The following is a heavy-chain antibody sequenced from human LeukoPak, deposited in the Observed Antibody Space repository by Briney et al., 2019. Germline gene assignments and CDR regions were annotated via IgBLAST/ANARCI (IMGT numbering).Heavy chain of an antibody. D-gene: IGHD1-26*01. CDR2: VYHSGST. CDR1: GYSISSGYY. V-gene: IGHV4-38-2*02. Sequence: SETLSLTCTVSGYSISSGYYWSWIRQPPGKGLEWIGEVYHSGSTNYYPSLKSRVTISVDTSKNQFSLKLSSVTAADTAVYYCATTTIRLGYWGQGTLVTVSS. CDR3: ATTTIRLGY. J-gene: IGHJ4*02.